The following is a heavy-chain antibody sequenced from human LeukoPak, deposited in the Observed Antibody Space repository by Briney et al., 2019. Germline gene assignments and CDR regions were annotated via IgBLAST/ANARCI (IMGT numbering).Heavy chain of an antibody. D-gene: IGHD2-2*01. Sequence: ASVKVSCKASGYTFTSYGISWVRQAPGQGLEWMGWISAYNGNANYAQKFQGRVTMTRDTSISPAYMELSRLTSDDTAMYYCARDYCSSTSCLFDYWGQGTLVTVSS. CDR3: ARDYCSSTSCLFDY. J-gene: IGHJ4*02. CDR2: ISAYNGNA. CDR1: GYTFTSYG. V-gene: IGHV1-18*01.